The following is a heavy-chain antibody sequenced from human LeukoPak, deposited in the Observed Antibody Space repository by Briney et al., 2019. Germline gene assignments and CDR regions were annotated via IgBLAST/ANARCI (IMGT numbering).Heavy chain of an antibody. V-gene: IGHV4-30-2*06. D-gene: IGHD3-22*01. CDR1: GGSISSTTYS. CDR3: AREGYDSSGYYFDY. Sequence: SETLSLTCTISGGSISSTTYSWGWIRQSPGKGLEWIGYIYHSGSTYYNPSLKSRVTISVDRSKNQFSLELSSVTAADTAVYYCAREGYDSSGYYFDYWGQGTLVTVSS. CDR2: IYHSGST. J-gene: IGHJ4*02.